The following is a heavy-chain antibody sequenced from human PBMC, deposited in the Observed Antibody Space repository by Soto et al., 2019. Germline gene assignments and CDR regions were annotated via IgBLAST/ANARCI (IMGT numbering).Heavy chain of an antibody. D-gene: IGHD5-12*01. CDR2: ISAYNGNT. CDR1: GYTFTNYG. V-gene: IGHV1-18*01. Sequence: ASVKVSCKASGYTFTNYGISWVRQAPGQGLEWMGWISAYNGNTDYAQNFQARVTMTTDTSTSTSYMELRSLRSDDTAMYYCATTLPKWPRFHWGRATLVTISS. CDR3: ATTLPKWPRFH. J-gene: IGHJ4*01.